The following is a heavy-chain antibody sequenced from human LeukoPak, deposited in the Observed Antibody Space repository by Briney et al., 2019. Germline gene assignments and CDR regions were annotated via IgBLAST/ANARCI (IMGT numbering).Heavy chain of an antibody. V-gene: IGHV1-24*01. D-gene: IGHD2-21*02. CDR2: FDPEDGET. Sequence: ASVKVSCKVSGYTLTELSMHWVRQAPGKGLERMGGFDPEDGETIYAQKFQGRVTMTEDTSTDTAYMELSSLRSEDTAVYYCARVSGFACGGDCYPPYSFDYWGQGTLVAVSS. J-gene: IGHJ4*02. CDR1: GYTLTELS. CDR3: ARVSGFACGGDCYPPYSFDY.